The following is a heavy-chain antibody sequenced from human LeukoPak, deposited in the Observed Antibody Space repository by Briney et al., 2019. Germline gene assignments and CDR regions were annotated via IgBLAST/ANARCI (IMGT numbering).Heavy chain of an antibody. CDR3: AKEIDRGYSYGQGTLGYFDY. D-gene: IGHD5-18*01. V-gene: IGHV3-23*01. CDR2: ISGSGGST. Sequence: PXGSLRLSCAASGFTFSSYAMSWVRQAPGKGLEWVSAISGSGGSTYYADSVKGRFTISRDNSKNTLYLQMNSLRAEDTAVYYCAKEIDRGYSYGQGTLGYFDYWGQGTLVTVSS. J-gene: IGHJ4*02. CDR1: GFTFSSYA.